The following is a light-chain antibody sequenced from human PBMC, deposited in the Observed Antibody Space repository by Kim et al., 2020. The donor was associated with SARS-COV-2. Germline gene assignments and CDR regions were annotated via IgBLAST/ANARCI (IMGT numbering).Light chain of an antibody. J-gene: IGKJ4*01. CDR1: ANVGIS. CDR2: DEA. CDR3: QQRGSGTPALT. V-gene: IGKV3-11*01. Sequence: PGEGDTLSRTASANVGISFAWYQHTPGLGPGPLIYDEAIRAAGIPDRFSGSGSGTDLNLTLGSLAPEDFEIDYCQQRGSGTPALTFGGGTKVDIK.